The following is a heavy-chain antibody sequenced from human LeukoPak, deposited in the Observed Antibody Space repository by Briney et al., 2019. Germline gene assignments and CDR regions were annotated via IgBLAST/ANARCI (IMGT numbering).Heavy chain of an antibody. CDR3: AKDYSSSSVWFDP. CDR2: ISGSGGSI. J-gene: IGHJ5*02. CDR1: GFTFSSYA. V-gene: IGHV3-23*01. D-gene: IGHD6-6*01. Sequence: GGSLRLSCAASGFTFSSYAMGWVRQAPGKGLEWVSAISGSGGSIYYADSVKGRFTISRDNSKNTLYLQMNSLRAEDTAVYYCAKDYSSSSVWFDPWGQGTLVTVSS.